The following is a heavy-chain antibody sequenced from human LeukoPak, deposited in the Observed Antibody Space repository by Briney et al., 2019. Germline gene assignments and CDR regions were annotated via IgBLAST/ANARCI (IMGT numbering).Heavy chain of an antibody. CDR3: ARADLLYGMDV. J-gene: IGHJ6*02. V-gene: IGHV3-7*03. Sequence: GGSLRLSCAASGFTFSSYWMNWARQAPGKGLEWVASINHNGNVNYYVDSVKGRFTISRDNAKNSLYLQMSNLRAEDTAVYYCARADLLYGMDVWGQGTTVTVSS. CDR1: GFTFSSYW. CDR2: INHNGNVN.